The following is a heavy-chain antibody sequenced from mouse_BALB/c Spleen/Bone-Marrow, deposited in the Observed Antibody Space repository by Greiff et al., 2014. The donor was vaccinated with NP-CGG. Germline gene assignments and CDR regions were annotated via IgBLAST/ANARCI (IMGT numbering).Heavy chain of an antibody. J-gene: IGHJ2*01. CDR3: ASYVYGYYFAY. D-gene: IGHD2-2*01. CDR1: GFNIKDTY. CDR2: IDPANDNT. V-gene: IGHV14-3*02. Sequence: EVQLQQSGAELVKPGASVKLSCTASGFNIKDTYIHWVKQRPEQGLEWIGRIDPANDNTKYDPKFQGKATITADTSSSTAYLQLSRLTSEDTVDYCGASYVYGYYFAYWGQGTPLTVSS.